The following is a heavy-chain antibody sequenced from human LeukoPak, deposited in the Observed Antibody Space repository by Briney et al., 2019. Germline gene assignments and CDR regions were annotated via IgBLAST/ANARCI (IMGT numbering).Heavy chain of an antibody. CDR1: GGSISSYY. CDR2: IYTSGST. D-gene: IGHD6-13*01. CDR3: ARDGWHSSSSGVDWFDP. J-gene: IGHJ5*02. V-gene: IGHV4-4*07. Sequence: PSETLSLTCTVSGGSISSYYWSWIRQPAGKGLEWLGRIYTSGSTNYNPSLKSRVTMSVDTSKNQFSLKLSSVTAADTAVYYCARDGWHSSSSGVDWFDPWGQGTLVTVSS.